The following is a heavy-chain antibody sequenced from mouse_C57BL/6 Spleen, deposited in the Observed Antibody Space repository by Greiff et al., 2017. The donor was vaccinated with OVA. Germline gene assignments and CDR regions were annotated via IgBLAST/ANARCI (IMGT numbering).Heavy chain of an antibody. CDR1: GYTFTSYG. CDR3: ARLRGTRGDFDY. Sequence: VQLQQSGAELARPGASVKLSCKASGYTFTSYGISWVKQRPGQGLEWIGEIYPGSGNTYYNETFKGKATLTADKSSSTAYMELRSLTSEDSAVDFWARLRGTRGDFDYWGQGTTLTVSS. CDR2: IYPGSGNT. V-gene: IGHV1-81*01. D-gene: IGHD3-3*01. J-gene: IGHJ2*01.